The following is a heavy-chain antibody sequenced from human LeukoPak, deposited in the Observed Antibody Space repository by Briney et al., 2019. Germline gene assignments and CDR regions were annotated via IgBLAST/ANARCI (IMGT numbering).Heavy chain of an antibody. CDR2: IKQDGGEK. Sequence: GGSLRLSCAASGFTFSSYWMSWVRQAPGKGLEWVANIKQDGGEKYYVESVKGRFTISRDNVKNSLYLQMNSLRAEDTAVYYCARARGGYDLDYWGQGTLVTVSS. D-gene: IGHD5-12*01. CDR1: GFTFSSYW. CDR3: ARARGGYDLDY. V-gene: IGHV3-7*01. J-gene: IGHJ4*02.